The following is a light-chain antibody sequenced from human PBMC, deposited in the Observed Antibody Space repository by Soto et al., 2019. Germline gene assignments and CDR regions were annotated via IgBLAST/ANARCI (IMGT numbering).Light chain of an antibody. J-gene: IGLJ3*02. CDR1: RSDVGGDDL. CDR3: VLYMGGDVWL. V-gene: IGLV2-8*01. Sequence: QSALTQPPSASGSPGQSVTISCTGSRSDVGGDDLVSWYQQRPGKAPQLIISAVNKRPSGVPDRFSGSMLGNRAALIITGAQAGDEGHYYCVLYMGGDVWLFGGGTQLTVL. CDR2: AVN.